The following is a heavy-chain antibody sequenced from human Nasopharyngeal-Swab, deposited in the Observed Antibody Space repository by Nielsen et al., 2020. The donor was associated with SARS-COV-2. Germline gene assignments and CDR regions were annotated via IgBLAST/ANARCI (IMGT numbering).Heavy chain of an antibody. V-gene: IGHV4-4*07. CDR3: AREMAVAGTSSPNWFDP. CDR1: GGSISSYY. CDR2: IYTSGST. J-gene: IGHJ5*02. D-gene: IGHD6-19*01. Sequence: SETLSLTCTVSGGSISSYYWSWIRQPAGKGLEWIGRIYTSGSTNYNPSLKSRVTMSVDTSKNQFSLKLSSVTAADTVVYYCAREMAVAGTSSPNWFDPWGQGTLVTVSS.